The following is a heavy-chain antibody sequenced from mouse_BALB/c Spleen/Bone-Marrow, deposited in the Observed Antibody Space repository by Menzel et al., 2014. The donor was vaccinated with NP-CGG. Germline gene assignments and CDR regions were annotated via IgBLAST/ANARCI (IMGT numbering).Heavy chain of an antibody. D-gene: IGHD1-1*01. Sequence: EVQLVESGGGLVQPKGSLKLSCAASGFTFKTYAMNWVRRPPERVLNWLVRLRSKSNNYATYYVDSVKNRFTISRDDSQNMLYLQMNNLKTEDTAMYYCVRSESDNYGGFASWGQGTLVTVSA. CDR3: VRSESDNYGGFAS. CDR2: LRSKSNNYAT. CDR1: GFTFKTYA. V-gene: IGHV10-1*02. J-gene: IGHJ3*01.